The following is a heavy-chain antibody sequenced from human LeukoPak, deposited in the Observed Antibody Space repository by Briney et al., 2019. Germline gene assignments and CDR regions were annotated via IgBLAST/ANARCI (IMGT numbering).Heavy chain of an antibody. Sequence: PGGSLRLSCAASGFIFSSYSMNWVRQAPGKGLEWVGRIETKAHGGTTKYAASVKGRFIISRDDAKNTLYLQMNRLKIEDTATYYCSTDPFYDSAGFAFWGQGTLVTVSS. CDR1: GFIFSSYS. D-gene: IGHD5/OR15-5a*01. J-gene: IGHJ4*02. CDR2: IETKAHGGTT. CDR3: STDPFYDSAGFAF. V-gene: IGHV3-15*06.